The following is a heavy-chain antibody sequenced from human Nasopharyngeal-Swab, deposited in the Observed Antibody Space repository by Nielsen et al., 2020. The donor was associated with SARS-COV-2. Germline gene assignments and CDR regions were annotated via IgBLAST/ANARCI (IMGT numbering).Heavy chain of an antibody. J-gene: IGHJ6*02. V-gene: IGHV4-34*01. CDR2: INHSGST. Sequence: GSLRLSCAVYGGSFSGYYWSWIRQPPGKGLEWIGEINHSGSTNYTPSLKSRVTISVDTSKNQFSLKLSSVTAADTAVYYCARGGSGYYPYYYYGMDVWGQGTTVTVSS. CDR3: ARGGSGYYPYYYYGMDV. CDR1: GGSFSGYY. D-gene: IGHD3-22*01.